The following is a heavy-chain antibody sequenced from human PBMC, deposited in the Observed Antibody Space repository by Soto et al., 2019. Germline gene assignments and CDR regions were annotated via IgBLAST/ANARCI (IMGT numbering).Heavy chain of an antibody. V-gene: IGHV1-46*01. J-gene: IGHJ3*02. Sequence: EASVKVSCKASGYTFTSYYMHWLRQAPGQGLEWVGFFNPASTGATHAQKFQGRVTMTKDTSASTAYLELSSLRSEDTAVYYCAALYYDYIWGSYRPDDLLDIWGQGTMVIVSS. CDR2: FNPASTGA. D-gene: IGHD3-16*02. CDR1: GYTFTSYY. CDR3: AALYYDYIWGSYRPDDLLDI.